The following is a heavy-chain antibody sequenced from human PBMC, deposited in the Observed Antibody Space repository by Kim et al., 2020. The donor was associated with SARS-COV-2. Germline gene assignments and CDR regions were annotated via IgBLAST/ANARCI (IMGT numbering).Heavy chain of an antibody. Sequence: ASVKVSCKASGYTFTSYAMHWVRQAPGQRLEWMGWINAGNGNTKYSQKFQGRVTITRDTSASTAYMELSSLRSEDTAVYYCARVLSTTIFGVVKNYYYYYMTVWGKKTTVTVSS. CDR2: INAGNGNT. CDR3: ARVLSTTIFGVVKNYYYYYMTV. V-gene: IGHV1-3*01. J-gene: IGHJ6*03. D-gene: IGHD3-3*01. CDR1: GYTFTSYA.